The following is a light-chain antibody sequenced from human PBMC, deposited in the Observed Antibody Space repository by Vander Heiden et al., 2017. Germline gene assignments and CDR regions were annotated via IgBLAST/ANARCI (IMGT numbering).Light chain of an antibody. CDR1: QNVSNN. CDR2: GAS. Sequence: EIVLTQSPTTLSVSPGERATLSCRASQNVSNNLAWYQQKPGQGPRLLIYGASTRATDIPVRFSGSGYGTEFTLTISGRQSGDIAHYYCQQYYNWPPWTFGPGTKVELK. CDR3: QQYYNWPPWT. V-gene: IGKV3-15*01. J-gene: IGKJ1*01.